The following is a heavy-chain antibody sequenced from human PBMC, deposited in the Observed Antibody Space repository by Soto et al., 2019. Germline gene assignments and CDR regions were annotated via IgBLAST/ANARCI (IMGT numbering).Heavy chain of an antibody. V-gene: IGHV3-23*01. CDR2: ISGSGGST. CDR1: GFTFSSYA. Sequence: EVQLLESGGGLVQPGGSLRLSCAASGFTFSSYAMSWVRQAPGKGLEWVSAISGSGGSTYYADSVKGRFTISRDNSKNALYLKMNSRRAEDRGVYCCGGGGYDYVWGSYRYWGLDFDYWGQGTLVTVSS. J-gene: IGHJ4*02. D-gene: IGHD3-16*02. CDR3: GGGGYDYVWGSYRYWGLDFDY.